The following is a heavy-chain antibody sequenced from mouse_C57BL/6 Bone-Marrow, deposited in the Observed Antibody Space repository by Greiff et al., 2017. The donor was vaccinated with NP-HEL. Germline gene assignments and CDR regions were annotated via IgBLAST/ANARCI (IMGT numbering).Heavy chain of an antibody. V-gene: IGHV5-17*01. Sequence: EVKVVESGGGLVKPGGSLKLSCAASGFTFSDYGMHWVRQAPEKGLEWVAYISSGSSNIYYADTVKGRFTISRDNAKNTLFLQKTSLRSDDTAMYYCARGAIDGYYGYWGQGTTLTVSS. CDR2: ISSGSSNI. CDR3: ARGAIDGYYGY. CDR1: GFTFSDYG. J-gene: IGHJ2*01. D-gene: IGHD2-3*01.